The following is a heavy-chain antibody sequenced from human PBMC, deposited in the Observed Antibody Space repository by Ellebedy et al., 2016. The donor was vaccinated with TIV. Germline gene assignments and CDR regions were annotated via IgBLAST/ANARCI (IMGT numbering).Heavy chain of an antibody. D-gene: IGHD2-2*01. CDR3: ARDTRFIDQQHNWFDP. V-gene: IGHV3-11*01. CDR2: ISSSGGTI. CDR1: GFTFSDYA. J-gene: IGHJ5*02. Sequence: GGSLRLSCAASGFTFSDYAMSWICQAPGKGLEWVSYISSSGGTIYYADSVKGRFTISRDNAKNSLYLQMNSLRAGDTAVYYCARDTRFIDQQHNWFDPWGQGTLVTVSS.